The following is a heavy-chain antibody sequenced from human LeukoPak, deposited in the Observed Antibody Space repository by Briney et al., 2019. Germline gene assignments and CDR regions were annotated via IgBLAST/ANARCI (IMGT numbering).Heavy chain of an antibody. Sequence: GESLQIFCKGYGCSFTSNWIGRVRQMPGKGLEWMGIIYPDDSDTRYSPSFQGQVTISADKSISTAYLQWSSLNASDTAMYYCARVAVVPPRAYYYYMDVWGKGTTVTVSS. D-gene: IGHD2-2*01. CDR3: ARVAVVPPRAYYYYMDV. CDR1: GCSFTSNW. V-gene: IGHV5-51*01. J-gene: IGHJ6*03. CDR2: IYPDDSDT.